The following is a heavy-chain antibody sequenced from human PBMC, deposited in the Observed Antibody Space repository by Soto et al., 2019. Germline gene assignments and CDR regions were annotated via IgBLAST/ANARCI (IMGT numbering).Heavy chain of an antibody. CDR3: AKEAQYYYDSSGGHDAFDI. D-gene: IGHD3-22*01. CDR2: ISYDGSNK. Sequence: QVQLVESGGGVVQPGRSLRLYCAASGFTFSSYGMHWVRQAPGKGLEWVAVISYDGSNKYYADSVKGRFTISRDNSKNTLYLQMNSLRAEDTAVYYCAKEAQYYYDSSGGHDAFDIWGQGTMVTVSS. V-gene: IGHV3-30*18. J-gene: IGHJ3*02. CDR1: GFTFSSYG.